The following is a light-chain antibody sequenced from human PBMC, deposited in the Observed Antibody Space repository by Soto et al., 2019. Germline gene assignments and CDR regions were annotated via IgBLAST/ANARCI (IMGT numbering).Light chain of an antibody. CDR3: CSFAGGATFV. V-gene: IGLV2-23*02. CDR1: SNDVGGYDL. Sequence: QSALTQPASVSGSPGQSITISCTGTSNDVGGYDLVSWYQHHPGKAPKLMIYEATKRPSGVSDRFSGSKSGNTASLTISALQAEDEADYSSCSFAGGATFVFGGGTKLTVL. J-gene: IGLJ2*01. CDR2: EAT.